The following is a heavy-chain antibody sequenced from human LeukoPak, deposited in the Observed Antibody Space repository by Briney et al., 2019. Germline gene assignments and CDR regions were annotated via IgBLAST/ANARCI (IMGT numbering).Heavy chain of an antibody. J-gene: IGHJ4*02. D-gene: IGHD7-27*01. CDR1: GFTVSSNY. Sequence: GGSLRLSCAASGFTVSSNYMSWARQAPGKGLEWVAVISYDGSNKYYADSVKGRFTISRDNSKNTLYLQMNSLRAEDTAVYYCARASLLTGGELDYWGQGTLVTVSS. CDR2: ISYDGSNK. V-gene: IGHV3-30-3*01. CDR3: ARASLLTGGELDY.